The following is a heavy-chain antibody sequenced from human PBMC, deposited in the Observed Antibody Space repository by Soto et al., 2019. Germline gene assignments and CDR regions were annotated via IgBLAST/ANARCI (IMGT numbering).Heavy chain of an antibody. CDR3: AREAIAVAATYYFDY. Sequence: QVQLQESGPGLVKPSGTLSLTCAVSGGSISSGNWWSWVRQPPGKGLEWIGESYHSGTTNYNPSLKSRVTISVDKSKNQFSLKLTSVTAADTAVYYCAREAIAVAATYYFDYWGQGTLVTVSS. CDR2: SYHSGTT. D-gene: IGHD6-19*01. V-gene: IGHV4-4*02. J-gene: IGHJ4*02. CDR1: GGSISSGNW.